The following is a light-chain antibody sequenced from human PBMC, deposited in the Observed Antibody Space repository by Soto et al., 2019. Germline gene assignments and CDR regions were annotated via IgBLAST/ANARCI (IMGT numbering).Light chain of an antibody. CDR2: KDS. CDR1: ALPKQY. CDR3: QSADSSGTVV. J-gene: IGLJ2*01. Sequence: SYELTQPPSVSVSPGQTARITCSGDALPKQYAYWYQQKPGQAPVLVIYKDSERPSVIPERFSGSSSGTTVTLTISGVLAEDEADYYCQSADSSGTVVFGGGTTLTVL. V-gene: IGLV3-25*03.